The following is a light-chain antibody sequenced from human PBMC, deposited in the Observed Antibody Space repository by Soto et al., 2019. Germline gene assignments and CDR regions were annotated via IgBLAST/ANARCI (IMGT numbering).Light chain of an antibody. CDR2: XVS. CDR1: SSDVGGYNY. CDR3: SSYAGSNKSV. Sequence: QSALTQPPSASGSPGQSVTISCTGTSSDVGGYNYVSWYQQHPGKAPKLMIYXVSKRPSGVPDRFSGSKSGNTASLTVSGLQAEDEADYYCSSYAGSNKSVFGTGTKLTVL. J-gene: IGLJ1*01. V-gene: IGLV2-8*01.